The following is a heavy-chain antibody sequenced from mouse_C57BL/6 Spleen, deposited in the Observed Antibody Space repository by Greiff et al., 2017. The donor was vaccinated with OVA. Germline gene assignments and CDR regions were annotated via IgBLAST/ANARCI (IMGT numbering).Heavy chain of an antibody. CDR1: GFNIKDYY. CDR3: TDGGSSPWFAY. J-gene: IGHJ3*01. CDR2: IDPEDGDT. D-gene: IGHD1-1*02. Sequence: VQLQQSGAELVRPGASVKLSCTASGFNIKDYYMHWVKQRPEQGLEWIGRIDPEDGDTEYAPKFQGKATMTADTSSNTAYLQLSSLTSEDTAVYYCTDGGSSPWFAYWGQGTLVTVSA. V-gene: IGHV14-1*01.